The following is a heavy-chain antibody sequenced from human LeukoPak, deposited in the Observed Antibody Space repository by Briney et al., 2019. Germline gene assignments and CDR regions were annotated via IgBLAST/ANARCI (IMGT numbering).Heavy chain of an antibody. J-gene: IGHJ5*02. Sequence: SETLSLTCTVSGGSISSYYWGWIRQPPGKGLEWIGSIYYSGSTYYNPSLKSRVTISVDTSKNQFSLKLSSVTAADTAVYYCARHETAMVPSWFDPWGQGTLVTVSS. V-gene: IGHV4-39*01. CDR1: GGSISSYY. CDR3: ARHETAMVPSWFDP. D-gene: IGHD5-18*01. CDR2: IYYSGST.